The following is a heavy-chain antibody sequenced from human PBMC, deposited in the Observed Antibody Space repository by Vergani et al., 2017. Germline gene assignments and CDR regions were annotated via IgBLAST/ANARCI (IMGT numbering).Heavy chain of an antibody. Sequence: QVQLQQWGAGLLKPSETLSLTCAVYGGSFSGYYWSWIRQPPGKGLEWIGEINHSGSTNYNPSLKSRVTISVDTSKNQFSLKLGSVTAADTAVYYCARGIKYCSSTSCYTNYYYYMDVWGKGTTVTVSS. V-gene: IGHV4-34*01. J-gene: IGHJ6*03. CDR3: ARGIKYCSSTSCYTNYYYYMDV. D-gene: IGHD2-2*02. CDR1: GGSFSGYY. CDR2: INHSGST.